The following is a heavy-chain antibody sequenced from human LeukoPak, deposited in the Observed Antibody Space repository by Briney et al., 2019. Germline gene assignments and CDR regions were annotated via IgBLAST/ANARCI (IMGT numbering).Heavy chain of an antibody. CDR3: ARDVVATILIDY. D-gene: IGHD5-12*01. CDR1: GGSISSSSYY. Sequence: SETLSLTCTVSGGSISSSSYYWGRIRQSPGKGLEWIGSISYSASTYYNPSLKSRVTISVDTSKNQFSLQLSSVTAADTAVYYCARDVVATILIDYWGQGTLVTVSS. V-gene: IGHV4-39*01. J-gene: IGHJ4*02. CDR2: ISYSAST.